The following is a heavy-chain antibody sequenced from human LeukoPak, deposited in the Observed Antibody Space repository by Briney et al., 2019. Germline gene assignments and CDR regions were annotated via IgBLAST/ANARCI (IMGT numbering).Heavy chain of an antibody. Sequence: SETLSLTCAVSGGPISSGDYYWSWIRQPPGKGLEWIGYIYYSGSTYYNPSLKSRVTISVDTSKNQFSLKLSSVTAADTAVYYCARDPYSSSFYYYMDVWGKGTTVTVSS. D-gene: IGHD6-6*01. CDR2: IYYSGST. CDR3: ARDPYSSSFYYYMDV. CDR1: GGPISSGDYY. J-gene: IGHJ6*03. V-gene: IGHV4-30-4*08.